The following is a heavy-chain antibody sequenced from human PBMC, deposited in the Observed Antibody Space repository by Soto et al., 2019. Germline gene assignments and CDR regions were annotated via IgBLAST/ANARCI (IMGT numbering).Heavy chain of an antibody. D-gene: IGHD3-10*01. Sequence: ASVKVSCKASGYDFTDHYIHWVRQAPGQGLEWMGIISPDGGSTRYSQQFQARITMTRDTSTSTVYMELSSPRSEDTAVYYCARAPRGGVIIVITSAQIDYWGQGTLVTVSS. V-gene: IGHV1-46*01. J-gene: IGHJ4*02. CDR1: GYDFTDHY. CDR2: ISPDGGST. CDR3: ARAPRGGVIIVITSAQIDY.